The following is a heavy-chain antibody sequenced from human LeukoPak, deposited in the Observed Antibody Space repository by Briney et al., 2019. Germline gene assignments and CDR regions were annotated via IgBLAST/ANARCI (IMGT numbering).Heavy chain of an antibody. CDR1: GFTFSSYAM. D-gene: IGHD2-15*01. CDR3: ARVGYCSGGSCYSELDY. CDR2: IYHSGST. Sequence: GSLRLSCAPSGFTFSSYAMSWVRQPPGKGLEWIGEIYHSGSTNYNPSLKSRVTISVDKSKNQFSLKLSSVTAADTAVYYCARVGYCSGGSCYSELDYWGQGTLVTVSS. V-gene: IGHV4-4*02. J-gene: IGHJ4*02.